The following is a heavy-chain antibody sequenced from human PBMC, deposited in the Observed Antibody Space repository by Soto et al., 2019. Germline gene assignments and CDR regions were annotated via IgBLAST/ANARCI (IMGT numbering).Heavy chain of an antibody. J-gene: IGHJ4*02. CDR3: AKVHESVAGPIYYFDY. CDR2: ISSSSSYI. CDR1: GFTFSSYS. D-gene: IGHD6-19*01. V-gene: IGHV3-21*04. Sequence: PGGSLRLSCAASGFTFSSYSMNWVRQAPGKGLEWVSSISSSSSYIYYADSVKGRFTISRDNSKNTLYLQMNSLRAEDTAVYYCAKVHESVAGPIYYFDYWGQGTLVTVSS.